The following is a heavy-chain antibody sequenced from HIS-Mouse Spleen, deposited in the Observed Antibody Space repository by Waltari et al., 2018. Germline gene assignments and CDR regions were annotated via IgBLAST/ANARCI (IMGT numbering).Heavy chain of an antibody. CDR2: INHSGST. D-gene: IGHD1-26*01. J-gene: IGHJ4*02. CDR1: GGSFSGYY. Sequence: QVQLQQWGAGLLKPSETLSLTCAVYGGSFSGYYWSWIRQPPGKGLEWIGEINHSGSTNYNPALKIRVTISVDTSKNQFSRKLSSVTAADTAVYYCARMGPASGSYGDYWGQGTLVTVSS. CDR3: ARMGPASGSYGDY. V-gene: IGHV4-34*01.